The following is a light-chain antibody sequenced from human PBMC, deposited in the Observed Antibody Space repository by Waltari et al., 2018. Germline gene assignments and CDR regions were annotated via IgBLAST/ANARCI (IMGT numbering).Light chain of an antibody. CDR2: DNN. Sequence: QSVLTQPPPVSAAPGQKVTISCSGSSSNIGTSYVSWYPQHPGTAPKLLIYDNNNRPSGIPDRFSGSKSGTSATLGITGLQTGDEADYYCGTWDSSLSAVVFGGGTKLTVL. CDR3: GTWDSSLSAVV. CDR1: SSNIGTSY. J-gene: IGLJ2*01. V-gene: IGLV1-51*01.